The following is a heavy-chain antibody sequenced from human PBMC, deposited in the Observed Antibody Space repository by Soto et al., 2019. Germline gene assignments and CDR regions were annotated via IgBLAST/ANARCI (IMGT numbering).Heavy chain of an antibody. J-gene: IGHJ4*02. D-gene: IGHD4-4*01. CDR1: GFTFSSYS. V-gene: IGHV3-21*01. Sequence: GGSLRLSCAASGFTFSSYSMNWVRQAPGKGLEWVSSISSSSSYVYYADSVKGRFTISRDNAKNSLYLQMNSLRAEDTAVYYCARDKPITVKVQDYWGQGTLVTVSS. CDR2: ISSSSSYV. CDR3: ARDKPITVKVQDY.